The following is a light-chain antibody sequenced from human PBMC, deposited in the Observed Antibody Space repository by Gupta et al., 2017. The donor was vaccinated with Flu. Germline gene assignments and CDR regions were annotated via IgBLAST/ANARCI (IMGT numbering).Light chain of an antibody. Sequence: EIVLTQSPATLSLSPGERATLSCRARQSVSSYLAWYQQKPGQAPRLLIYDASNRATGIPARFSGSGSGTDFTLTISSLEPEDFAVYYCQQSSKRLLGGGTKVEIK. V-gene: IGKV3-11*01. J-gene: IGKJ4*01. CDR1: QSVSSY. CDR2: DAS. CDR3: QQSSKRL.